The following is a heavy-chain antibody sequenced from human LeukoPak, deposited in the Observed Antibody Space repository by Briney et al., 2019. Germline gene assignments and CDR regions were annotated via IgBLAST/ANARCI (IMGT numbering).Heavy chain of an antibody. CDR3: AKAGSRWDSSWYGDY. CDR2: IDRGVGST. CDR1: GFTFSKYD. J-gene: IGHJ4*02. V-gene: IGHV3-23*01. D-gene: IGHD6-13*01. Sequence: GGSLRLSCAASGFTFSKYDMSWVRQAPGKGLECVSAIDRGVGSTYYADSVKGRFTISSDNSKNTLHLQMNSLRAEDTAVYYCAKAGSRWDSSWYGDYWGQGTLVTVSS.